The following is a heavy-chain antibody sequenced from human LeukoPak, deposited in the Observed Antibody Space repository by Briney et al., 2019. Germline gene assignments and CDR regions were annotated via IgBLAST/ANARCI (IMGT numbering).Heavy chain of an antibody. CDR2: IKQDGSEK. D-gene: IGHD5-12*01. Sequence: GGSLRLSCAASGFTFSSYWMSWVRQAPGKGLEWVANIKQDGSEKYYVDSVKGRFTISRDNAKNSLYLQMYSLRAEDTAVYYCARDGYPPLFDYWGQGTLVTVSS. CDR1: GFTFSSYW. J-gene: IGHJ4*02. CDR3: ARDGYPPLFDY. V-gene: IGHV3-7*01.